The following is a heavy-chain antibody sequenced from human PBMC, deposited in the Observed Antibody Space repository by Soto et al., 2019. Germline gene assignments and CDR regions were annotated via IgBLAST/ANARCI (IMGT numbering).Heavy chain of an antibody. CDR1: GDTFSSYA. Sequence: XSVEVSCKASGDTFSSYAISWVRQAPGQGLEWMGGIIPIFGTANYEQKFQGRVTITADESTRTAYMELSSLRSEDTAVYYCARADSARRRFDPWGQGTLVSVSS. D-gene: IGHD2-15*01. V-gene: IGHV1-69*13. CDR2: IIPIFGTA. CDR3: ARADSARRRFDP. J-gene: IGHJ5*02.